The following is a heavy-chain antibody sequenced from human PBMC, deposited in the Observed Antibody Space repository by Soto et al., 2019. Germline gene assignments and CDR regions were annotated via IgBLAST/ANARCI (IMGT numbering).Heavy chain of an antibody. V-gene: IGHV3-15*07. CDR3: IGSAEYLGGAFDI. D-gene: IGHD6-6*01. J-gene: IGHJ3*02. CDR1: GFTFSNAW. Sequence: GGSLRLSCAASGFTFSNAWMNWVRQAPGKGLEWVGRIKSKTDGGTTDYAAPVKGRFTISRDDSKNTLYLQMNSLKTEDTAVYYCIGSAEYLGGAFDIWGQGTMVTVSS. CDR2: IKSKTDGGTT.